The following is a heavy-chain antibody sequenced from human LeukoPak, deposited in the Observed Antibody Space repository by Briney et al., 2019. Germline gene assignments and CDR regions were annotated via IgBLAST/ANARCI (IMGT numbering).Heavy chain of an antibody. CDR3: GIEAYSSSWYYYYYYSKDV. J-gene: IGHJ6*02. V-gene: IGHV3-30-3*01. CDR1: GFTVSNYA. D-gene: IGHD6-13*01. CDR2: ISYDGSNK. Sequence: PGGSLRLSCAASGFTVSNYAMHWVRPAPGKGLEWVAVISYDGSNKYYADSVKGRFTLSRDNYKNTLYLQMNSPTAEDTVVYCGGIEAYSSSWYYYYYYSKDVWGQATTIIASS.